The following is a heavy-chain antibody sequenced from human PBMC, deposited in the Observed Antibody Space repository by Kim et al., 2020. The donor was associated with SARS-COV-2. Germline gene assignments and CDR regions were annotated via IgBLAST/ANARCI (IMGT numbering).Heavy chain of an antibody. CDR2: AYYIGNT. Sequence: SETLSLTCTVSGGSLSSSSYYWGWIRQPPGKGLEWIGTAYYIGNTYYNPSLKSRVTISVDTSKNQFSLKLGSVTAADTAVYYCARHQRYSSGCYVASYY. D-gene: IGHD6-19*01. CDR3: ARHQRYSSGCYVASYY. CDR1: GGSLSSSSYY. J-gene: IGHJ6*01. V-gene: IGHV4-39*01.